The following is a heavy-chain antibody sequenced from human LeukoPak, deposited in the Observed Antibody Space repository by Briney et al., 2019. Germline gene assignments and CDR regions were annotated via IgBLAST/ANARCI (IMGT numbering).Heavy chain of an antibody. CDR2: ILSDGSNK. CDR3: ARFLSRGMSSGYYSPFDY. J-gene: IGHJ4*02. D-gene: IGHD3-22*01. CDR1: GFTFSSYA. Sequence: GSSLRLSCAASGFTFSSYAMHWVRQAPGKGLEWVGVILSDGSNKYYADSVKGRFTISRDNSKNTLYLQMNSLRAEDTAVYYCARFLSRGMSSGYYSPFDYWGQGTLVTVSS. V-gene: IGHV3-30-3*01.